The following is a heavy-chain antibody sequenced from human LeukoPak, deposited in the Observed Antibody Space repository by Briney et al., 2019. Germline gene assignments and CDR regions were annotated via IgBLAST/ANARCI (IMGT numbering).Heavy chain of an antibody. D-gene: IGHD2-15*01. V-gene: IGHV4-39*01. CDR3: ARRYCPGGSCPFDR. CDR2: IYYDGST. Sequence: PSETLSLTCTVSGGAISSGSYYWGCIRQPPGKELEWIGNIYYDGSTYYNPSLKSRVTISVDTSKNQYSLKLNSVTAADPAVYFCARRYCPGGSCPFDRLGQGTLVSVCS. J-gene: IGHJ5*02. CDR1: GGAISSGSYY.